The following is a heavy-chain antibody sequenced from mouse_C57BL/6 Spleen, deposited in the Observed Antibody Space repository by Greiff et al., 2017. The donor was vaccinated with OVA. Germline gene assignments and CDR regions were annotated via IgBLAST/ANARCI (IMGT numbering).Heavy chain of an antibody. J-gene: IGHJ1*03. D-gene: IGHD1-1*01. CDR1: GYTFTSYW. V-gene: IGHV1-69*01. CDR2: IDPSDSYT. Sequence: QVQLQQPGAELVMPGASVKLSCKASGYTFTSYWMHWVKQRPGQGLEWIGEIDPSDSYTNYNQKFKGKSTLTVDKSSSTAYMQLSSLTSEDSAVYYCARSHYCGSVYWYFDVWGTGTTVTVSS. CDR3: ARSHYCGSVYWYFDV.